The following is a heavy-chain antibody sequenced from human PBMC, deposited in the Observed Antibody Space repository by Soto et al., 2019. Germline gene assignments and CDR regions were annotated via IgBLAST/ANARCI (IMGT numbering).Heavy chain of an antibody. CDR2: IFSNDEK. J-gene: IGHJ4*02. V-gene: IGHV2-26*01. Sequence: QVTLKESGPVLVKPTETLTLTCTVSGFSLTNARMGVTWIRQPPGKALEWLAHIFSNDEKSYSTSLKSRLTISRDTSKSQVVLTMTNMDPVDTATYYCARHGRGVGARPLDYWGQGTLVTVSS. D-gene: IGHD1-26*01. CDR1: GFSLTNARMG. CDR3: ARHGRGVGARPLDY.